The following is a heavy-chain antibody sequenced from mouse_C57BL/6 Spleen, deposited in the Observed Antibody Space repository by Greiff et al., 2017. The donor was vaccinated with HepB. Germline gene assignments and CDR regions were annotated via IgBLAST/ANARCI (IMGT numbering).Heavy chain of an antibody. V-gene: IGHV5-17*01. CDR2: ISSGSSTI. CDR3: ARPPSYGNFAWVAY. Sequence: EVKLVESGGGLVKPGGSLKLSCAASGFTFSDYGMHWVRQAPEKGLEWVAYISSGSSTIYYADTVKGRFTISRDNAKNTLFLQMTSLRSEDTAMYYCARPPSYGNFAWVAYWGQGTLVTVSA. D-gene: IGHD2-10*01. J-gene: IGHJ3*01. CDR1: GFTFSDYG.